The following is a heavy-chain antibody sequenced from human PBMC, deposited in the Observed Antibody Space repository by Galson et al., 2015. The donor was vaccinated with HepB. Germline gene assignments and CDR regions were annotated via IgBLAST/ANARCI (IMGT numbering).Heavy chain of an antibody. D-gene: IGHD2-15*01. J-gene: IGHJ4*02. CDR3: TRGECSTGGSCYFDY. CDR1: GFIFNNYA. V-gene: IGHV3-64*02. Sequence: SLRLSCAASGFIFNNYAMSWVRLAPGRGLEYVSVISGNGGSTDYVDSVKDRFTISRDNSKNTLYLRMGSLRAEDTAVYYCTRGECSTGGSCYFDYWGQGALVSVSS. CDR2: ISGNGGST.